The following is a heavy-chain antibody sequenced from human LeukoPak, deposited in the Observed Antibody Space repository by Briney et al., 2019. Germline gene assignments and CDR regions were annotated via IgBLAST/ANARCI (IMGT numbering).Heavy chain of an antibody. J-gene: IGHJ4*02. CDR1: GFTFNTYA. V-gene: IGHV3-23*01. CDR3: ARGRQLASPDQGYYLDY. Sequence: GGSLRLSCAASGFTFNTYAMTWVRQAPGKGLEWVSAISGSSAYTSYADSVKGRFSISRDNSKNTVYLQMNSLRPEDTALYYCARGRQLASPDQGYYLDYWGQGTLVTVSS. CDR2: ISGSSAYT. D-gene: IGHD6-6*01.